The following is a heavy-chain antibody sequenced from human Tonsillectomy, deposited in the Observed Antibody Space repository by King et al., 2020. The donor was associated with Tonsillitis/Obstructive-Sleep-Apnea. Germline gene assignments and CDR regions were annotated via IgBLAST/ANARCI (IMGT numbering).Heavy chain of an antibody. D-gene: IGHD3-3*02. CDR1: GGSINNNNYY. Sequence: QLQESGPGLVKPSETLSLTCTVSGGSINNNNYYWAWMRQPPGKGPEWTGTMYYTGSTYYNPSLKTRVTISVDTSKNQFSLRLSSVAAADTALYYCARLAFLDYLPVYYFDYWGQGTLVTVSA. CDR3: ARLAFLDYLPVYYFDY. J-gene: IGHJ4*02. V-gene: IGHV4-39*01. CDR2: MYYTGST.